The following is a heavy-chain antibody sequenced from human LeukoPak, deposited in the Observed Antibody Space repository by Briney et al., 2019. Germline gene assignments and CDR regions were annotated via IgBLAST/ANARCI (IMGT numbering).Heavy chain of an antibody. CDR2: ISGSGGST. J-gene: IGHJ4*02. V-gene: IGHV3-23*01. CDR1: GFTFSSYA. D-gene: IGHD7-27*01. CDR3: ARDGQAFNSNWDYFEY. Sequence: PGGSLRLSCAASGFTFSSYAMSWVRQAPGKGLEWVSAISGSGGSTYYADSVKGRFTISRDNSKSTIYLHMNNLRAEDTALYYCARDGQAFNSNWDYFEYWGQGTPVTVSS.